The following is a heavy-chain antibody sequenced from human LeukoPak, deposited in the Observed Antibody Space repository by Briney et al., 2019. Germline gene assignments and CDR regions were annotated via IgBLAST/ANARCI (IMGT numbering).Heavy chain of an antibody. J-gene: IGHJ2*01. CDR1: GYTFTSYY. Sequence: ASVKVSCKASGYTFTSYYIHWVRQAPGQGIEWMGIINTSGGSTNYAQKFQGRVTMTRDTSTSTVYMALSSLRSEDTAVYYCARDQRTTYYDILIGNTADWYFDLWGRGTLVTVSS. D-gene: IGHD3-9*01. CDR2: INTSGGST. V-gene: IGHV1-46*01. CDR3: ARDQRTTYYDILIGNTADWYFDL.